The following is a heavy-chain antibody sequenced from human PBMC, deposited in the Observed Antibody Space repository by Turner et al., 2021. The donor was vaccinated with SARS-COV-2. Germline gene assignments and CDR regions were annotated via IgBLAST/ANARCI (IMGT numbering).Heavy chain of an antibody. CDR1: GFTFDDYD. CDR2: ITWNGGIM. CDR3: GKGKHYYDVLTGYYDS. J-gene: IGHJ4*02. D-gene: IGHD3-9*01. Sequence: EVQLVESGGGLVQPGRSLRLSSAASGFTFDDYDMHWVRQAPGKGLEWVSGITWNGGIMGYADSVKGRFTVSRDNAKNSLYLQMNRLRAEDTALYYCGKGKHYYDVLTGYYDSWGQGTLVAVSS. V-gene: IGHV3-9*01.